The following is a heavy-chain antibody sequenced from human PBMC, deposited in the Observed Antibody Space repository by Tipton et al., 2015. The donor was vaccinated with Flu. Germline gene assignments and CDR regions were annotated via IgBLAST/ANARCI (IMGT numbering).Heavy chain of an antibody. Sequence: LRLSCTVSGYSISSGFYWVWIRQPPGKGLEWIGNIYHSGSTFYNPSLKSRVTISVDTSKNQFSLKLSSVTAADTAAYYCARGDGYNFDYWGQGTLVTVPS. CDR1: GYSISSGFY. CDR3: ARGDGYNFDY. D-gene: IGHD5-24*01. V-gene: IGHV4-38-2*02. CDR2: IYHSGST. J-gene: IGHJ4*02.